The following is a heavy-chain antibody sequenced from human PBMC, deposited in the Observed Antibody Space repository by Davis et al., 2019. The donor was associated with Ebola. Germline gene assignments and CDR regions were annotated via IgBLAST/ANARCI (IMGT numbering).Heavy chain of an antibody. J-gene: IGHJ5*02. CDR2: IRYDGSNK. CDR3: AKERSVAARPAFGWFDP. CDR1: GFTFSSYG. V-gene: IGHV3-30*02. D-gene: IGHD6-6*01. Sequence: GRSLRLSCAASGFTFSSYGMHWVRQAPGKGLEWVAFIRYDGSNKYYADSVKGRFTISRDNSKNTLYLQMNSLRAEDTAVYYCAKERSVAARPAFGWFDPWGQGTLVTVSS.